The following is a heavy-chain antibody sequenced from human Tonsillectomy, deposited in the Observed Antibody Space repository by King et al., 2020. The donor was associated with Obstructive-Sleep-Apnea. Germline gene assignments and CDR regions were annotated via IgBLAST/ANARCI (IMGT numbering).Heavy chain of an antibody. CDR3: ARGSGAAVVNWFDP. CDR2: INHSGST. CDR1: GGSFSDYY. J-gene: IGHJ5*02. V-gene: IGHV4-34*01. Sequence: QVQLQQWGAGLLKPSETLSLTCAVFGGSFSDYYWNWIRQSPGKGLEWIGEINHSGSTNYNSSLKSRVTISVDTSKNQFSLKLNSVTAADTAVYYCARGSGAAVVNWFDPWGQGTLVTVSS. D-gene: IGHD6-13*01.